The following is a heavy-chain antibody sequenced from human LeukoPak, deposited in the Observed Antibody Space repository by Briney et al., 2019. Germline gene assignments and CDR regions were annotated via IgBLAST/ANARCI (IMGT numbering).Heavy chain of an antibody. CDR1: GYTFTGYY. CDR2: INSNSGGT. CDR3: VRLDYDYVWGTYRPPEGFDY. Sequence: ASVKVSCKASGYTFTGYYIHWVLQAPGQGLEWLGCINSNSGGTNFAQQFQDRITMTRDTSSNTAYMELSRLRSDATAVYYCVRLDYDYVWGTYRPPEGFDYWGHGTLVTVSS. V-gene: IGHV1-2*02. J-gene: IGHJ4*01. D-gene: IGHD3-16*02.